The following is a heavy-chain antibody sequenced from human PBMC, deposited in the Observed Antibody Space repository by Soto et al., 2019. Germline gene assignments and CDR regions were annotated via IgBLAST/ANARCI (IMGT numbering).Heavy chain of an antibody. J-gene: IGHJ4*02. CDR1: GFTFSSYW. CDR3: ARGPPLYRNGWYEDYFDN. D-gene: IGHD6-19*01. Sequence: GGSLRLSCAASGFTFSSYWMHWVRQAPGKGLVWVSRINIDGSSTRYADSVKGRFTISRDNAKNTLYLQMNSLRAEDTAVYYCARGPPLYRNGWYEDYFDNWGQGTLVTVSS. V-gene: IGHV3-74*01. CDR2: INIDGSST.